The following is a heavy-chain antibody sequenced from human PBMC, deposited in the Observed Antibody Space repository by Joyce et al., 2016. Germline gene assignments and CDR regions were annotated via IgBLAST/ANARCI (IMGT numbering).Heavy chain of an antibody. V-gene: IGHV5-10-1*03. CDR2: IDPRDPYT. J-gene: IGHJ4*02. CDR1: GYSFSSYW. Sequence: EVQLVQSGAEVKKPGESLKISCKASGYSFSSYWISWVRQRPGKGLEWMGRIDPRDPYTNDSPSFQGHVTMSSDKSTSTPYREWSSLRASDTATYYCARHTTWLQKDPSGYWGQGTLVIVSS. CDR3: ARHTTWLQKDPSGY. D-gene: IGHD2/OR15-2a*01.